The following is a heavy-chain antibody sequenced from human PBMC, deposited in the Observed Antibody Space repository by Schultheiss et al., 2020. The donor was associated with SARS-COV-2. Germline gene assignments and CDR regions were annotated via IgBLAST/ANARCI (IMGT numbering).Heavy chain of an antibody. V-gene: IGHV4-39*01. D-gene: IGHD6-19*01. CDR3: ARGEQWLVQSGYYYGMDV. Sequence: SETLSLTCTVSGGSISSSSYYWGWIRQPPGKGLEWIGEINHSGSTNYNPSLKSRVTISVDTSKNQFSLKLSSVTAADTAVYYCARGEQWLVQSGYYYGMDVWGKGTTVTVSS. J-gene: IGHJ6*04. CDR2: INHSGST. CDR1: GGSISSSSYY.